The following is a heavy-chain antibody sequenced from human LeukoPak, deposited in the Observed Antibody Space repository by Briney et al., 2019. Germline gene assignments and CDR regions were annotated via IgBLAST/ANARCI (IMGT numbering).Heavy chain of an antibody. V-gene: IGHV3-21*01. D-gene: IGHD4-17*01. CDR3: ARGRGYGDYVFDY. CDR1: GFTFSSYS. CDR2: ISSSSSYI. Sequence: GGSLRLSCAASGFTFSSYSMNWVRQAPGKGLEWVSSISSSSSYIYYADSVKGRFTISRDNAKNSLYLQMNSLRAEDTAVYYCARGRGYGDYVFDYWGQGTLVTVSS. J-gene: IGHJ4*02.